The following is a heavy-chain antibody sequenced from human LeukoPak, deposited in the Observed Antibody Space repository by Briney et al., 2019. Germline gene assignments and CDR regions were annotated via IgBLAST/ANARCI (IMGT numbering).Heavy chain of an antibody. J-gene: IGHJ4*02. V-gene: IGHV4-39*01. CDR1: GGSISSSTYY. Sequence: SETLSLTCTVSGGSISSSTYYWGWIRQPPGKGLEWIGSIHNSGSTYYNASLKSRVTISVDTSRNQFSLKLSSVTAADTAMYYCARPRVGGSSWYYLYWGQGTLVTVSS. CDR3: ARPRVGGSSWYYLY. CDR2: IHNSGST. D-gene: IGHD6-13*01.